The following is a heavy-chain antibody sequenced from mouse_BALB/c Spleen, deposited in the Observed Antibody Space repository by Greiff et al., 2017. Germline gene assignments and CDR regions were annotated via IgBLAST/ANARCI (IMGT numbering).Heavy chain of an antibody. V-gene: IGHV1-82*01. CDR1: GYAFSSSW. CDR3: ARGGYGYHYAMDY. D-gene: IGHD2-2*01. CDR2: IYPGDGDT. Sequence: QVQLQQSGPELVKPGASVKISCKASGYAFSSSWMNWVKQRPGQGLEWIGRIYPGDGDTNYNGKFKGKATLTADKSSSTAYMQLSSLTSVDSAVYFCARGGYGYHYAMDYWGQGTSVTVSS. J-gene: IGHJ4*01.